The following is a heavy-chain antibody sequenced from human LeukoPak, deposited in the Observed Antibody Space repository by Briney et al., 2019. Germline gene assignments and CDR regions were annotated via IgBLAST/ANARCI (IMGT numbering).Heavy chain of an antibody. CDR2: VNSNGGNT. CDR3: ARVILTGYYYDS. V-gene: IGHV3-64*01. J-gene: IGHJ4*02. D-gene: IGHD3-9*01. Sequence: PGGSLRLSCAASGFTFSTYALHWVRPAPGKGLEFVSGVNSNGGNTHYANSVKGRFTISRDNSKNTLYLQMGSLRPEDMAVYHCARVILTGYYYDSWGQGTLVTVSS. CDR1: GFTFSTYA.